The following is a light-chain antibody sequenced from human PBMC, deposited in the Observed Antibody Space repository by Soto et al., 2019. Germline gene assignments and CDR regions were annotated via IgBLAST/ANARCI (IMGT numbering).Light chain of an antibody. J-gene: IGLJ1*01. Sequence: QSVLTQAASASGTPVGRVTISCSRSNSNIGIEIVNSYHQLPGSAPRLLSYSHNQRPSGVPDRFSGSQYRTSASLAISGLQSEDEAAYYCAAWDPRVNVQSSGFGSGTKLTVL. V-gene: IGLV1-44*01. CDR1: NSNIGIEI. CDR3: AAWDPRVNVQSSG. CDR2: SHN.